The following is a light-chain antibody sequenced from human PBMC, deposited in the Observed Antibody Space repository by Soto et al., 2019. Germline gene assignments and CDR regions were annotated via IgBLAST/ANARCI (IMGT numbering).Light chain of an antibody. CDR1: SSDVGAYNS. V-gene: IGLV2-14*01. Sequence: QCALTQPASVSGSPGQSIAISCTGTSSDVGAYNSVSWYQQYPGKAPKLMIHDVSSRPSGVSDRFSGSKSGNTASLTISGLQAEDEADYYCSSYTSSNSYVFGSGTKVTVL. CDR3: SSYTSSNSYV. J-gene: IGLJ1*01. CDR2: DVS.